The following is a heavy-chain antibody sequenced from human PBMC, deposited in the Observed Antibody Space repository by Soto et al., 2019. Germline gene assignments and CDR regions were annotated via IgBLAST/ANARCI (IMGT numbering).Heavy chain of an antibody. CDR1: GFTFSFCS. D-gene: IGHD2-8*01. Sequence: EVQLLESGGGLVQPGRSLRLSCAASGFTFSFCSMIWVRQAPGKGMKWVSSIRGSGGDTYYADSVRGRFTISRDNSKTTLYLQMNSIRVEDTAVYYCVMGPSHSFYYCDYWGQGTLVTVSS. CDR3: VMGPSHSFYYCDY. V-gene: IGHV3-23*01. J-gene: IGHJ4*02. CDR2: IRGSGGDT.